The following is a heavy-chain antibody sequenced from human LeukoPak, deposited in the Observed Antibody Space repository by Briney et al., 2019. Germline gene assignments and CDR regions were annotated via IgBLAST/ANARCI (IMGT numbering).Heavy chain of an antibody. CDR1: GFTLGSSA. J-gene: IGHJ4*02. V-gene: IGHV3-23*01. Sequence: GGSLRLSCAASGFTLGSSAMSWVRQAPGKGPEWVSTFSRSGPDTYYADSVKGRFTIFRDNSKNTLYLQMNSLRAEDTAVYYCAKGSLGSWYYFDYWGQGTLVTVSS. D-gene: IGHD6-13*01. CDR2: FSRSGPDT. CDR3: AKGSLGSWYYFDY.